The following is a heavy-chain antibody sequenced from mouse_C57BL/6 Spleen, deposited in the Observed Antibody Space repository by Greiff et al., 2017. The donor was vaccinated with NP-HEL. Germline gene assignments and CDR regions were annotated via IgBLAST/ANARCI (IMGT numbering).Heavy chain of an antibody. D-gene: IGHD4-1*01. V-gene: IGHV5-4*01. CDR2: ISDGGSYT. CDR1: GFTFSSYA. CDR3: ARDQVGRGYYFDY. J-gene: IGHJ2*01. Sequence: EVKLVESGGGLVKPGGSLKLSCAASGFTFSSYAMSWVRQTPEKRLEWVATISDGGSYTYYPDNVKGRFTISRDNAKNNLYLQMSHLKSEDTAMYYCARDQVGRGYYFDYWGQGTTLTVSS.